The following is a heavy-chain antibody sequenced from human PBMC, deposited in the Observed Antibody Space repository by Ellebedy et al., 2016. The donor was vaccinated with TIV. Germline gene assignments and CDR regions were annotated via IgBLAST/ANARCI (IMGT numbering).Heavy chain of an antibody. J-gene: IGHJ4*02. CDR1: GFIFSTSA. CDR3: ARTMIRGAADY. V-gene: IGHV3-21*01. D-gene: IGHD3-10*01. Sequence: GESLKISCAASGFIFSTSAMNWVRQAPGKGLEWVSSISSGSDYIYYADSVQGRFTISRDNAKNSLYLQMNSLRAEDTAVYYCARTMIRGAADYWGQGTLVTVSS. CDR2: ISSGSDYI.